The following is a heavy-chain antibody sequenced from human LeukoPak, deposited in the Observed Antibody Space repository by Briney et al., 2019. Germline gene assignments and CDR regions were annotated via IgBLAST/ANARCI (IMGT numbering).Heavy chain of an antibody. D-gene: IGHD6-19*01. CDR2: INHSGST. J-gene: IGHJ4*02. Sequence: SETLSLTCAVYGGSFSGYYWSWIRQPPGKGLEWIGEINHSGSTNYNPSLKSRVTISVDTSKNQFSLKLSSVTAADTAVYYCARGRGKRWLVRRYFDYWGQGTLVTVSS. CDR3: ARGRGKRWLVRRYFDY. CDR1: GGSFSGYY. V-gene: IGHV4-34*01.